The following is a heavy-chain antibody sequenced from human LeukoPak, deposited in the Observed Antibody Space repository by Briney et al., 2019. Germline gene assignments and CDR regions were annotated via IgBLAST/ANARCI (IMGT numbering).Heavy chain of an antibody. CDR3: AKVGDMVRGVGYYMDV. D-gene: IGHD3-10*01. Sequence: GGSLRLSCAASGFTFSSYSMNWVRQAPGKGLEWVSYISSSSSTIYYADSVKGRFTISRDNAKNSLYLQMNSLRAEDTAVYYCAKVGDMVRGVGYYMDVWGKGTTVTVSS. CDR1: GFTFSSYS. V-gene: IGHV3-48*04. J-gene: IGHJ6*03. CDR2: ISSSSSTI.